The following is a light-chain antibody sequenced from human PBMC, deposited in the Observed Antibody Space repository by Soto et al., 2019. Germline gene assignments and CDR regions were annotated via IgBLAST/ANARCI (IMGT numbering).Light chain of an antibody. CDR3: CSYAGSSYV. V-gene: IGLV2-23*01. CDR2: EGS. CDR1: SSDVGSYNL. Sequence: QSVLTQPASVSGSPGQSITISCTGTSSDVGSYNLVSWYQQHPGKAPKLMIYEGSKRPSGVSNRFSGSKSGNTASLIISGLQAEDEADYYCCSYAGSSYVFGAGTKVTV. J-gene: IGLJ1*01.